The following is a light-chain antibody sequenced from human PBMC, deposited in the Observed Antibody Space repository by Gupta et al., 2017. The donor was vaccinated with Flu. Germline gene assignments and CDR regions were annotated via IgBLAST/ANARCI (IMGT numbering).Light chain of an antibody. CDR1: QSVSSSY. J-gene: IGKJ1*01. Sequence: EIVLTQSPGTLSLSPGERATLSCRASQSVSSSYLAWYQQKPGQAPRLLIYGASSRATGIPDRFSGSGSGTEFTLTISRLEPEDFAVYYCQQDGSSPPTFGQGTKVEIK. V-gene: IGKV3-20*01. CDR2: GAS. CDR3: QQDGSSPPT.